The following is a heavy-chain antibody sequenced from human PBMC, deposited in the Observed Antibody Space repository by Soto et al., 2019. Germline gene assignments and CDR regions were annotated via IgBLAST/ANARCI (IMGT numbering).Heavy chain of an antibody. D-gene: IGHD2-8*02. CDR1: GYTFTSYA. J-gene: IGHJ4*02. CDR3: ARDITGGSGAFDY. Sequence: QVQLVQSGAEVKKPGASVKVSCKASGYTFTSYAMHWVRQAPGQRLEWMGWINAGNGNTKYSQKFQGRVTVTRDTSASTAYVALSSLRSEDTAVYYCARDITGGSGAFDYWGQGTLVTVSS. V-gene: IGHV1-3*01. CDR2: INAGNGNT.